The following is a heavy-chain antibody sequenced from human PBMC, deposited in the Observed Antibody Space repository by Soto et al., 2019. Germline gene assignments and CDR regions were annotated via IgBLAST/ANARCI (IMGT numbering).Heavy chain of an antibody. D-gene: IGHD3-3*01. CDR2: FDPEDGKT. J-gene: IGHJ6*02. V-gene: IGHV1-24*01. Sequence: VSVKVSCKVSGYTLTELSMDWVRQAPGKGLEWMGCFDPEDGKTIYAQKLQGRVTMTTDTSTSTAYMELRSLRSDDTAVYYCASEETYYDFWSGPTKYYGMDVWGQGTTVTVS. CDR1: GYTLTELS. CDR3: ASEETYYDFWSGPTKYYGMDV.